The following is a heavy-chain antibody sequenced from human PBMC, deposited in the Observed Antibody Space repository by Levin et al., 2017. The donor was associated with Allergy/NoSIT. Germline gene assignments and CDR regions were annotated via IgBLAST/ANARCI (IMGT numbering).Heavy chain of an antibody. Sequence: GGSLRLSCVASGFSFSSYWMHWVRQTPGKGLVWVSRINTDGTNTVYADSVKGRFTVFRDNAKNTLYLQMSSLRAEGTAVYYCARGENGDDWGQGTLVTVSS. CDR1: GFSFSSYW. J-gene: IGHJ4*02. D-gene: IGHD3-16*01. CDR3: ARGENGDD. V-gene: IGHV3-74*01. CDR2: INTDGTNT.